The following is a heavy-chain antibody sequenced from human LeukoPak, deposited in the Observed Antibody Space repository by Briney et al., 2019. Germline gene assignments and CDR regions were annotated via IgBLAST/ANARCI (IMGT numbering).Heavy chain of an antibody. V-gene: IGHV4-34*01. CDR2: INHSGST. Sequence: SETLSLTCAVYGGSFSGYYWGWIRQPPGKGLEWIGEINHSGSTNYNPSLKSRVTISVDTSKNQFSLKLSSVTAADTAVYYCARGVRYQLLSSLYTWFDPWGQGTLVTVSS. CDR1: GGSFSGYY. J-gene: IGHJ5*02. D-gene: IGHD2-2*01. CDR3: ARGVRYQLLSSLYTWFDP.